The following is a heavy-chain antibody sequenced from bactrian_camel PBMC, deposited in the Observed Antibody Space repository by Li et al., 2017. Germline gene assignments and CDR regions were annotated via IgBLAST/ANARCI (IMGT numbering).Heavy chain of an antibody. Sequence: VQLVESGGGSVQAGGSLRLSCVVSRDTYSSNCLGWFRQAPGKECEGVAAISHGGGSTGYADSVKGRFTISQDNAKDAFYLQMNDLKPEDTAMYYCAASLGQSQLSGGVWTYGPCPKDEFDYWGQGTQVTVS. V-gene: IGHV3S40*01. D-gene: IGHD3*01. J-gene: IGHJ4*01. CDR2: ISHGGGST. CDR1: RDTYSSNC. CDR3: AASLGQSQLSGGVWTYGPCPKDEFDY.